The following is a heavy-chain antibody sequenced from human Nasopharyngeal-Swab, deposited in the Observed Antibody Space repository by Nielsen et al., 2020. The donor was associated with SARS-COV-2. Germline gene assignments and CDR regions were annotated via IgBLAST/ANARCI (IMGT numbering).Heavy chain of an antibody. D-gene: IGHD2-2*01. V-gene: IGHV3-53*01. J-gene: IGHJ1*01. Sequence: GGSLRLSCVASGVIFSNYWMHWVRQAPGKGLEWVSVTEIGGTTHYADSVKGRFSISRDSSTNTLYLQMNNVRAEDTAVYYCARDLGGGYCTTTNCPGSWGQGTLVTVSS. CDR1: GVIFSNYW. CDR3: ARDLGGGYCTTTNCPGS. CDR2: TEIGGTT.